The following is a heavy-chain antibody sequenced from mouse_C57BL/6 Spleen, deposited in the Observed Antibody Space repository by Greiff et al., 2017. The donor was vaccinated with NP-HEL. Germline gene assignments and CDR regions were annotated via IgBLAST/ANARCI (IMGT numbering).Heavy chain of an antibody. Sequence: QVQLQQPGAELVKPGASVKLSCKASGYTFTSFWMQWVKQRPGQGLEWIGEIYPSDSYTNYNQKFTGKATLTVDTSSSTAFMQRSSLTSDDSAVYFCARGVMITYAMGCWGQGTSVTVAT. CDR2: IYPSDSYT. D-gene: IGHD2-4*01. CDR3: ARGVMITYAMGC. V-gene: IGHV1-50*01. CDR1: GYTFTSFW. J-gene: IGHJ4*01.